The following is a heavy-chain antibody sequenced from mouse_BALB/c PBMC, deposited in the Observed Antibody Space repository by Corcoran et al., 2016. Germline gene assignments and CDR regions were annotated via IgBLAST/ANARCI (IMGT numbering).Heavy chain of an antibody. CDR3: AREPYAMDY. CDR1: GYTFTNYG. CDR2: INTYTGEP. Sequence: QIQLVQSGPELKKPGETVKISCKASGYTFTNYGMNWVKQAPGKGLKWMGWINTYTGEPTYADDFKGRFAFSLETSASTAYLQINNLKNEDTSTYFCAREPYAMDYWGEGTSVTVSS. V-gene: IGHV9-3-1*01. J-gene: IGHJ4*01.